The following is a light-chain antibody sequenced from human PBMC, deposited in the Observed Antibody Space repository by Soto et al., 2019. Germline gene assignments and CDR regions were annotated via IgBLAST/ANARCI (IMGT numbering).Light chain of an antibody. V-gene: IGLV2-14*01. CDR3: ASYTSSSTSVI. CDR2: EVS. CDR1: SSDVGGYKY. J-gene: IGLJ2*01. Sequence: QSVLTQPASVSGSPGQSITISCTGTSSDVGGYKYVSWYQQHPDKAPKLIIFEVSNRPSGISSRFSGSKSGNTAPLTISGLQAEDEADYYCASYTSSSTSVIFGRGTKVTVL.